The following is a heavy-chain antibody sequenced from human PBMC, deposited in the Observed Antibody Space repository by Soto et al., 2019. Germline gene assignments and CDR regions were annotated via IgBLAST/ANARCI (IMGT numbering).Heavy chain of an antibody. CDR1: GFNFANYA. Sequence: GGSLRLSCAAPGFNFANYAMHWVRQAPGEGLEWVALISFDESIRYYADSVRGRFSISRDDSRKTVVLQMDSLRVEDTAVYYCAKVRGDGYSYYYGLNVWGQGTPVTVSS. D-gene: IGHD5-18*01. J-gene: IGHJ6*02. CDR2: ISFDESIR. CDR3: AKVRGDGYSYYYGLNV. V-gene: IGHV3-30*18.